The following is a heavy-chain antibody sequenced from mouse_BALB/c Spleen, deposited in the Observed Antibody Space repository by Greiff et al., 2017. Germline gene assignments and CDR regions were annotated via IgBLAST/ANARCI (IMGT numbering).Heavy chain of an antibody. J-gene: IGHJ2*01. V-gene: IGHV5-9-3*01. CDR2: ISSGGSYT. CDR3: ARHRGGNGFDY. Sequence: EVQVVESGGGLVKPGGSLKLSCAASGFTFSSYAMSWVRQTPEKRLEWVATISSGGSYTYYPDSVKGRFTISRDNAKNTLYLQMSSLRSEDTAMYYCARHRGGNGFDYWGQGTTLTVSS. CDR1: GFTFSSYA. D-gene: IGHD2-1*01.